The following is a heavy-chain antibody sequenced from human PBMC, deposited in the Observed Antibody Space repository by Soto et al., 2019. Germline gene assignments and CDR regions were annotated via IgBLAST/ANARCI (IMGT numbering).Heavy chain of an antibody. CDR2: IIPIFGTA. D-gene: IGHD2-15*01. V-gene: IGHV1-69*13. J-gene: IGHJ6*02. CDR1: GGTFSSYA. Sequence: SVKVSCKASGGTFSSYAISCVRQAPGQGLEWMGGIIPIFGTANYAQKFQGRVTITADESTSTAYMELSSLRSEDTAVYYCARRQDIVVVVAATYYYYGMDVWGQGTTVTVSS. CDR3: ARRQDIVVVVAATYYYYGMDV.